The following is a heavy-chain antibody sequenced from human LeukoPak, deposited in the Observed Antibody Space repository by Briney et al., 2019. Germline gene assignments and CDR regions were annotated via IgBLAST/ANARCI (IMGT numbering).Heavy chain of an antibody. CDR3: ARDDTVTTRVGFID. D-gene: IGHD4-17*01. J-gene: IGHJ4*02. V-gene: IGHV3-7*01. Sequence: GGSLRLSCAASGFTFSSVWMTWVRQVPGKGLEWVANIKQNGSEKYYMDSVKGRFTISGDDAKNSLYLQMNSLRAEDTAVYYCARDDTVTTRVGFIDWGQGTLVSVSS. CDR1: GFTFSSVW. CDR2: IKQNGSEK.